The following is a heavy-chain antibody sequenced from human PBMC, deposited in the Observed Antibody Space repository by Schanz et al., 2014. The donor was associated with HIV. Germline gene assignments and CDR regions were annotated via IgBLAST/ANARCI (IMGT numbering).Heavy chain of an antibody. CDR3: ARDPEGIAAAGSDY. Sequence: QVQLVQSGAEVKKPEASVKVSCKASGYTFTSYGISWVRQAPGQGLEWMGWISAYNGNTNYAPKFQGRVTMTRDTSTTTVYMELRSLRSDDRAVYYCARDPEGIAAAGSDYWGQGTLVTVSS. CDR1: GYTFTSYG. J-gene: IGHJ4*02. V-gene: IGHV1-18*01. D-gene: IGHD6-13*01. CDR2: ISAYNGNT.